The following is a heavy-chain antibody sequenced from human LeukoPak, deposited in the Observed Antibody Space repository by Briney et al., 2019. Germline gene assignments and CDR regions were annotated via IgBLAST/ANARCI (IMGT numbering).Heavy chain of an antibody. CDR3: AKAPLLWFGELWTWYFDL. D-gene: IGHD3-10*01. CDR1: GFTFSSYS. CDR2: ISSSSSYI. Sequence: GGSVRLSCAASGFTFSSYSMNWVRQAPGKGLEWVSSISSSSSYIYYADSVKGRFTISRDNSKNTLYLQMNSLRAEDTAVYYCAKAPLLWFGELWTWYFDLWGRGTLVTVSS. V-gene: IGHV3-21*04. J-gene: IGHJ2*01.